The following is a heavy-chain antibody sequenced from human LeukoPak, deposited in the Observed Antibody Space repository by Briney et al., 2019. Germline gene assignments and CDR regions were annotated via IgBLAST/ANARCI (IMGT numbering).Heavy chain of an antibody. D-gene: IGHD2-2*01. CDR3: ARGYCSSTSCQYYFDY. CDR1: GYTFTSYA. CDR2: INAGNGNT. V-gene: IGHV1-3*01. J-gene: IGHJ4*02. Sequence: AASVKVSCKASGYTFTSYAIHWVRQAPGQRLEWLGWINAGNGNTKYSQKFQGRVTITSDTSATTAYMELTSRRSEDTAVYFCARGYCSSTSCQYYFDYWGQGTLVTVSS.